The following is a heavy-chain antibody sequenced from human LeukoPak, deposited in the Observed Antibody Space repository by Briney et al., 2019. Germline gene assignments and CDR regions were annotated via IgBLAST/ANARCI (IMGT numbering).Heavy chain of an antibody. Sequence: GGSLRLSCAASGFTFSSYAMSWVRQAPGKGLEWVSSISSSSSYIYYADSVKGRFTISRDNAKNSLYLQMNRLRAEDTAVYYCARDWLHGSGRRWFDPWGQGTLVTVSS. V-gene: IGHV3-21*01. CDR1: GFTFSSYA. J-gene: IGHJ5*02. CDR3: ARDWLHGSGRRWFDP. CDR2: ISSSSSYI. D-gene: IGHD3-10*01.